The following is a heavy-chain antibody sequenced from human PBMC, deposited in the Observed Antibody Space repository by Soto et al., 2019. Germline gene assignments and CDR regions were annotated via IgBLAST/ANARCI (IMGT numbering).Heavy chain of an antibody. Sequence: QLQLQESGPGLVKPSETLSLTCTVSGGSISSSSYYWGWIRQPPGKGLEWIGRIYYSGSTYYNPSLKSRVTISVDTSKNQFSLKLSSVTAADTAVYYCARHLRDYDILTGQNTYYYYYMDVWGKGTTVTVSS. J-gene: IGHJ6*03. CDR3: ARHLRDYDILTGQNTYYYYYMDV. V-gene: IGHV4-39*01. D-gene: IGHD3-9*01. CDR1: GGSISSSSYY. CDR2: IYYSGST.